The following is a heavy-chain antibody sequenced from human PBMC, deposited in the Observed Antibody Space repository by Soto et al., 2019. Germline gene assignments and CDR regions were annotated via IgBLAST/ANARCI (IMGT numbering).Heavy chain of an antibody. J-gene: IGHJ6*03. V-gene: IGHV4-34*01. CDR3: ARISSGTTYSGYYYYYMDV. CDR2: INHSGST. D-gene: IGHD1-7*01. Sequence: SETLSLTCAVYGGSFSGYYWSWIRQPPGKGLEWIGEINHSGSTNYNPSLKSRVTIPVDTSKNQFSLKLSSVTAADTAVYYCARISSGTTYSGYYYYYMDVWGKGATHTVSS. CDR1: GGSFSGYY.